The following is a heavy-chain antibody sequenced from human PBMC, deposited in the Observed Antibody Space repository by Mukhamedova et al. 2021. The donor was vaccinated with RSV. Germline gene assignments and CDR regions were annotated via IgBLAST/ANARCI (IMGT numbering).Heavy chain of an antibody. J-gene: IGHJ4*02. CDR2: ISYDASNK. V-gene: IGHV3-30*03. Sequence: MGWVRQAPGKGLEWVAVISYDASNKYYADSVKGRFTISRDNSKNTLYLQMNSLRAEDTAVYYCCGGSGYDYWGQGTLVTVSS. CDR3: CGGSGYDY. D-gene: IGHD2-15*01.